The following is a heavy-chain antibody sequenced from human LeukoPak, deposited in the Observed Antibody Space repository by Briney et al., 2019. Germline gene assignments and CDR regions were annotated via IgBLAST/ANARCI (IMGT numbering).Heavy chain of an antibody. D-gene: IGHD1-26*01. CDR3: ARFSGGARLYTFDI. CDR2: IYYSGST. CDR1: GGSISSYY. V-gene: IGHV4-59*01. J-gene: IGHJ3*02. Sequence: PSETLSLTCTVSGGSISSYYWSWIRQPPGKGLEWIGYIYYSGSTNYNPSLTSRVTISVDTSKNQFPLKLSSVTAADTAVYYCARFSGGARLYTFDIWGQGTMVTVSS.